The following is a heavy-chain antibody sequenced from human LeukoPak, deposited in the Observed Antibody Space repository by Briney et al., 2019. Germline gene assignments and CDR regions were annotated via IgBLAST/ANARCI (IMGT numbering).Heavy chain of an antibody. CDR3: AREVVSGWYYFDY. D-gene: IGHD6-19*01. J-gene: IGHJ4*02. V-gene: IGHV3-21*01. CDR2: ISSSSSYI. CDR1: GFTFSSYS. Sequence: PGGSLRLSCAASGFTFSSYSMNWVRQAPGKGLEWVSSISSSSSYIYYADSVKGRFTISRDNAKNSLYLQMNSLRAEDTAVYYCAREVVSGWYYFDYWGQGTLVTVSS.